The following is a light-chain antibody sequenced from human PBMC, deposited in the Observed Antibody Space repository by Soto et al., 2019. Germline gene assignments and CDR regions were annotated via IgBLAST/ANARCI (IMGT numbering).Light chain of an antibody. CDR2: EAS. V-gene: IGKV1D-12*01. Sequence: DIQMTRSPSSVSASVGDRVTITCRASQGITNRLAWYQQKPGKAPKLLIYEASSLQSGVPSRISGSGSGTDFTLTISSLQPEDFATHYSQQANSFPITFGQGTRLEIX. CDR1: QGITNR. J-gene: IGKJ5*01. CDR3: QQANSFPIT.